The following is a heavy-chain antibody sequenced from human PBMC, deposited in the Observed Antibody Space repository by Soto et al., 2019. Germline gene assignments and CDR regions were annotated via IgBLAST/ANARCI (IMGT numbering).Heavy chain of an antibody. V-gene: IGHV3-23*01. CDR2: IKSGSGGSP. CDR1: GFPFDNAW. D-gene: IGHD2-8*02. J-gene: IGHJ4*01. CDR3: AKARCTGNPCYAPDY. Sequence: GGSLRLSCAASGFPFDNAWMSWVRQAPGGGLEWVARIKSGSGGSPSYADSVQGRFTISRDNSRNTISLQMNSLRAEDTATYYCAKARCTGNPCYAPDYWGHGSLVTVSS.